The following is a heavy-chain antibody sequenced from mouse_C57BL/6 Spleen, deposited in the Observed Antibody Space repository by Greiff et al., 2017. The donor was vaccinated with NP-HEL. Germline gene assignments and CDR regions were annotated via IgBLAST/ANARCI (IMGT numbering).Heavy chain of an antibody. V-gene: IGHV1-26*01. CDR2: INPNNGGT. J-gene: IGHJ3*01. CDR3: ARDGTVFAY. CDR1: GYTFTDYY. D-gene: IGHD4-1*01. Sequence: VQLQQSGPELVKPGASVKISCKASGYTFTDYYMNWVKQSHGKSLEWIGDINPNNGGTSYNQKFKGKATLTVDKSSSTAYMELRSLTSEDSAVYYCARDGTVFAYWGPGTLVTVSA.